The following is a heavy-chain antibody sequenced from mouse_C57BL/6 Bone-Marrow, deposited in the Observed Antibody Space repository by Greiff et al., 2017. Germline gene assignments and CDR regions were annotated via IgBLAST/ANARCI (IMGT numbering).Heavy chain of an antibody. V-gene: IGHV1-64*01. CDR2: IHPNSGST. Sequence: QVQLQHPGAELVKPGASVKLSCKASGYTFTSYWMHWVKQRPGQGLEWIGMIHPNSGSTNYNEKFKSKATLTVDKSSSTAYMQLSSLTSEDSAVYYCADYYGSSYGYWGQGTTLTVSS. CDR3: ADYYGSSYGY. CDR1: GYTFTSYW. J-gene: IGHJ2*01. D-gene: IGHD1-1*01.